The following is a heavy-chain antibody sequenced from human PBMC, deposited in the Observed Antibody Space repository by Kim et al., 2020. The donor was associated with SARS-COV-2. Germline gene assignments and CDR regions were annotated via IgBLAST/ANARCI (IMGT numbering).Heavy chain of an antibody. CDR3: ARSLRSNWYSYFDY. J-gene: IGHJ4*02. D-gene: IGHD6-13*01. Sequence: AQKFQGRVTMTRDTSTSTVYMELSSLRSEDTAVYYCARSLRSNWYSYFDYWGQGTLVAVSS. V-gene: IGHV1-46*01.